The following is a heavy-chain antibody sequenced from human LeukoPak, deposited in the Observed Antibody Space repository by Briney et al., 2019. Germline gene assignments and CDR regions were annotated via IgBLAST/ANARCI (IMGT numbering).Heavy chain of an antibody. Sequence: GESLKISCQGSGYNFAKYWIGWVRQMPGKGLEWLGIIFLDDSDTRYSPSFQGQVTISVDKSISTAFLQWSSLKASDTAMYYCAGHSQPNYKKYSYYYMDVWGKGTTVTVSS. CDR3: AGHSQPNYKKYSYYYMDV. CDR2: IFLDDSDT. D-gene: IGHD4/OR15-4a*01. CDR1: GYNFAKYW. J-gene: IGHJ6*03. V-gene: IGHV5-51*01.